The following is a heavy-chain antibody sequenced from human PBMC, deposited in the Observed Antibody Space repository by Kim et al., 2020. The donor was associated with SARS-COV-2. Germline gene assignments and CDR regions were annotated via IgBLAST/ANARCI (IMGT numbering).Heavy chain of an antibody. Sequence: ASVKVSCKASGYTFTGYYMHWVRQAPGQGLEWMGRINPNSGGTNYAQKFQGRVTMTRDTSISTAYMELSRLRSDDTAVYYCARGASLGVFSSYYYYGMDVWGQGTTVTVSS. J-gene: IGHJ6*02. CDR3: ARGASLGVFSSYYYYGMDV. V-gene: IGHV1-2*06. CDR2: INPNSGGT. D-gene: IGHD2-2*01. CDR1: GYTFTGYY.